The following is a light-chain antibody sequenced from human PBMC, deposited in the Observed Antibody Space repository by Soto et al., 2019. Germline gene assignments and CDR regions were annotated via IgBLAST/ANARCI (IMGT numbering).Light chain of an antibody. CDR2: DVS. CDR1: SSDVGGYNY. V-gene: IGLV2-14*01. Sequence: QAVVTQPASVSGSPGQSITISCTGTSSDVGGYNYVSWYQQYPGKAPKLMIYDVSNRPSGVSNRFSGSKSGNTASLTISGLQAEDDADYYCSSYTSSTLFVFGTGTKVTVL. J-gene: IGLJ1*01. CDR3: SSYTSSTLFV.